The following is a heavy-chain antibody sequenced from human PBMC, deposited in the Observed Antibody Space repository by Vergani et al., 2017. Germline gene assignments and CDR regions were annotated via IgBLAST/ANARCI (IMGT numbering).Heavy chain of an antibody. CDR1: GYSITSDFS. Sequence: VQLLESGPGLLKPSETLSLTCSVSGYSITSDFSMSWVRQAPGKGLEWVAFIGSSGPYINYADSVKGRFIISRDNTNNSLFLQLRSLRAEDAAVYYCARDCTSGGCPDNYGMDVWGQGATVTVSS. CDR2: IGSSGPYI. CDR3: ARDCTSGGCPDNYGMDV. D-gene: IGHD2-8*01. J-gene: IGHJ6*02. V-gene: IGHV3-21*06.